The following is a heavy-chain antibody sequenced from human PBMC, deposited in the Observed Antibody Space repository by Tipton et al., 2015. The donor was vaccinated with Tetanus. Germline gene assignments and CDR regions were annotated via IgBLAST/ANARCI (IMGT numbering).Heavy chain of an antibody. D-gene: IGHD2-8*02. Sequence: SLRLSCAASGFTFSGSSMSWVRQAPGKGLEWVSSIRASDGSTYYADSVKGRSTISRDNSKNPLYLQLNSLRVEDTAIYYCAKLVTSWGQGTLVTVSS. CDR3: AKLVTS. V-gene: IGHV3-23*01. CDR2: IRASDGST. CDR1: GFTFSGSS. J-gene: IGHJ5*02.